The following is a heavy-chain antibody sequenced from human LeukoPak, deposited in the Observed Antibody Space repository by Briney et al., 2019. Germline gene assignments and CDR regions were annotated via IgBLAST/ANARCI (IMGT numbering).Heavy chain of an antibody. V-gene: IGHV4-39*07. CDR3: ARADYYYYMDV. Sequence: SETLSLTCTVSGGSISSSSYYWGWIRQPPGKGLEWIGSMYYSGSTYYNPSLKSRVTMSVDTSKNQFSLKLSSVTAADTAVYYCARADYYYYMDVWGKGTTVTISS. CDR1: GGSISSSSYY. CDR2: MYYSGST. J-gene: IGHJ6*03.